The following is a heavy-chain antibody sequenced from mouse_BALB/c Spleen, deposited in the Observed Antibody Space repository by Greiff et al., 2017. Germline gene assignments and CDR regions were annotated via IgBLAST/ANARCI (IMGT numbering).Heavy chain of an antibody. J-gene: IGHJ3*01. D-gene: IGHD3-1*01. CDR2: ISSGSSTI. Sequence: EVKLMESGGGLVQPGGSRKLSCAASGFTFSSFGMHWVRQAPEKGLEWVAYISSGSSTIYYADTVKGRFTISRDNPKNTLFLQMTSLRSEDTAMYYCARSNSGPPAWFAYWGQGTLVTVSA. CDR3: ARSNSGPPAWFAY. CDR1: GFTFSSFG. V-gene: IGHV5-17*02.